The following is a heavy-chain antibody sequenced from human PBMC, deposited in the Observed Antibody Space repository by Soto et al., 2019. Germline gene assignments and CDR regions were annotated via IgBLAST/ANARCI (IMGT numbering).Heavy chain of an antibody. D-gene: IGHD2-2*01. CDR2: IIPILGIA. V-gene: IGHV1-69*04. CDR3: AREVVCNSNSCHYYYMDV. CDR1: GGTFSSYT. J-gene: IGHJ6*03. Sequence: SVKVSCKTSGGTFSSYTISWVRQAPGQGLEWMGRIIPILGIANYAQKFQGRVTITADKSTSTAYMELSSLRSEDTAVYYCAREVVCNSNSCHYYYMDVSGKGTTDTVSS.